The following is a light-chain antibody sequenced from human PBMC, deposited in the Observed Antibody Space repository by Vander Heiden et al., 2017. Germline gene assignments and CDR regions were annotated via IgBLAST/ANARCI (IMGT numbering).Light chain of an antibody. CDR3: QPTYTSPRT. Sequence: DIQMTQSPSSLAASVGDRVTIACRASQNVITYLAWYQQTPGKAPKLLISGASTLQSGVPSRFSGSGSESDFTLTITSVQPEDFATYFCQPTYTSPRTFGGGTKVEIK. V-gene: IGKV1-39*01. J-gene: IGKJ4*01. CDR1: QNVITY. CDR2: GAS.